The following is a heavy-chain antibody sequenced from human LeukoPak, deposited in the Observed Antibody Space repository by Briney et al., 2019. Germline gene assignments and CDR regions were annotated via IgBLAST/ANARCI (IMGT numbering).Heavy chain of an antibody. CDR3: AKGTRDYDYVWGSYRFAPFDY. V-gene: IGHV3-23*01. D-gene: IGHD3-16*02. Sequence: GGSLRLSCAASGFTFSSYAMSWVRQAPGKGLEWVSAISGSGGSTYYADSVKGRFTISRDNSKNTLYLQMNSLRAEDTAVYYCAKGTRDYDYVWGSYRFAPFDYWGQGTLVTVSS. J-gene: IGHJ4*02. CDR2: ISGSGGST. CDR1: GFTFSSYA.